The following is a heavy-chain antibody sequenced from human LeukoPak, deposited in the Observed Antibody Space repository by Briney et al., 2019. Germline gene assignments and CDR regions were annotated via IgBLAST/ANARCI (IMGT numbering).Heavy chain of an antibody. CDR1: GFTFSNFG. CDR2: ISAGGGT. Sequence: PGGSLRLSCAASGFTFSNFGMSWVRQAPGNGLEWVSAISAGGGTYYADTVKGRFTISRDNSKNTLYLQMGSLRAEDTAVYYCAKRSSLNYFDSWGQGTLVTVSS. J-gene: IGHJ4*02. D-gene: IGHD3-16*01. V-gene: IGHV3-23*01. CDR3: AKRSSLNYFDS.